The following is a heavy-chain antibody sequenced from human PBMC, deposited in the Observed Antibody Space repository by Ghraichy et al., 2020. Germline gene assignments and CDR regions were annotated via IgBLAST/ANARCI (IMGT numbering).Heavy chain of an antibody. V-gene: IGHV3-23*01. CDR2: ISNSGSST. CDR3: AKAVGVTSRLFDY. CDR1: GFSFRTYA. J-gene: IGHJ4*02. Sequence: GGSLRLSCTVSGFSFRTYAMSWVRQAPGKGLEWVSTISNSGSSTYYADSVKGRFTISRDNSKNSLFLQMNGLRDEDTATFYCAKAVGVTSRLFDYWGQGTLVTVSS. D-gene: IGHD2-21*02.